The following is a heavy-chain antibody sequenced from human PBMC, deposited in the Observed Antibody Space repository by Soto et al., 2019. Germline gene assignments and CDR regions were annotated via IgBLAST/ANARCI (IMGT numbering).Heavy chain of an antibody. CDR1: GGSISSYY. Sequence: SETLSLTCTVSGGSISSYYWSWIRQPPGKGLEWIGYIYYSGSTNYNPSLKSRVTISVDTSKNQFSLKLSSVTAADTAVYYCARLDYDNLSYFDYWGQGTLVTSPQ. D-gene: IGHD3-9*01. V-gene: IGHV4-59*08. J-gene: IGHJ4*02. CDR2: IYYSGST. CDR3: ARLDYDNLSYFDY.